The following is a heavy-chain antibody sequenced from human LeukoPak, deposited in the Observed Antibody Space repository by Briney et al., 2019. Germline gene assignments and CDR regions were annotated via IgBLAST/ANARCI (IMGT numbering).Heavy chain of an antibody. J-gene: IGHJ4*02. CDR2: MNPNSGNT. V-gene: IGHV1-8*01. CDR1: GYTFTSYD. Sequence: GASVKVPCKASGYTFTSYDINWVRQATGQGLEWMGWMNPNSGNTGYAQKFQGRVTMTRNTSISTAYMELSGLRSEDTAVYYCARVHSQWLVLNYWGQGTLVTVSS. CDR3: ARVHSQWLVLNY. D-gene: IGHD6-19*01.